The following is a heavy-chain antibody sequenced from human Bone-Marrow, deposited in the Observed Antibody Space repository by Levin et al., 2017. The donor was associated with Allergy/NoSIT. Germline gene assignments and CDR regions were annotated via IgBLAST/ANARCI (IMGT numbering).Heavy chain of an antibody. Sequence: GESLKISCAVSTFSFDDYWMTWVRQAPGKGLEWLANINQYGTEIYYADSVKGRFVISRNNAENSLYLQMSSLRVEDKALYFCARAEPRVDAFDLWGRGTNVTVSS. J-gene: IGHJ3*01. CDR2: INQYGTEI. CDR1: TFSFDDYW. CDR3: ARAEPRVDAFDL. D-gene: IGHD1-14*01. V-gene: IGHV3-7*01.